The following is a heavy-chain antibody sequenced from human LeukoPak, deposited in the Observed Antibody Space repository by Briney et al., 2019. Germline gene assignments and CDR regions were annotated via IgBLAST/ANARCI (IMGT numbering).Heavy chain of an antibody. J-gene: IGHJ4*02. CDR1: GGSLSGYY. Sequence: SEPLSLTCAVYGGSLSGYYWSWIRQPPGKGLEWLGEIKHSGSTKYNPSLKSRVTLSVETSKNQFSLKLSSVTAADTAVYYCARLRGPGIAVAGTFDYWGQGTLVTVSS. CDR2: IKHSGST. V-gene: IGHV4-34*01. CDR3: ARLRGPGIAVAGTFDY. D-gene: IGHD6-19*01.